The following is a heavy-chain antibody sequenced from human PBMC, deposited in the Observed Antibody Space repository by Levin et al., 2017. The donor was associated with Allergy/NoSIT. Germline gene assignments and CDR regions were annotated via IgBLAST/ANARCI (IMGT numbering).Heavy chain of an antibody. D-gene: IGHD2-2*01. CDR1: GGSISSGGYY. CDR3: ARAYCSSTSCHDFVIDY. V-gene: IGHV4-31*03. Sequence: SETLSLTCTVSGGSISSGGYYWSWIRQHPGKGLEWIGYIYYSGSTYYNPSLKSRVTISVDTSKNQFSLKLSSVTAADTAVYYCARAYCSSTSCHDFVIDYWGQGTLVTVSS. J-gene: IGHJ4*02. CDR2: IYYSGST.